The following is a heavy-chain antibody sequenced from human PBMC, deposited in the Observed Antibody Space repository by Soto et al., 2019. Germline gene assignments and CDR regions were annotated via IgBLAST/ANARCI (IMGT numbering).Heavy chain of an antibody. D-gene: IGHD2-2*01. J-gene: IGHJ4*02. CDR2: ISSSSRTI. V-gene: IGHV3-48*02. Sequence: PGRSLRLSCAASGFTFSSYTMHWVRQAPGKGLEWISYISSSSRTIYYADSVKGRFTISRDNAQNSLYLQMTSLRDEDTAVYYCARAPSRALDYWGQGTLVTVSS. CDR1: GFTFSSYT. CDR3: ARAPSRALDY.